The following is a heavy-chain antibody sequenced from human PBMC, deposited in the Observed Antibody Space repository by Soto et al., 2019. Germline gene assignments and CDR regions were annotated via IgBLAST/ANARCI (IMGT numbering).Heavy chain of an antibody. V-gene: IGHV1-46*01. D-gene: IGHD6-19*01. CDR2: INPSGGST. Sequence: QVQLVQSGAEVKKPGASVKVSCKASGYTFTSYYMHWVRQAPGQGLEWMGIINPSGGSTSYAQKSQGRVTMKRATSTSTVYTALSSLRSEDAAVYYCVREARSERVAVAGQGMLRYFAYWVQGTMVTVSS. J-gene: IGHJ4*02. CDR3: VREARSERVAVAGQGMLRYFAY. CDR1: GYTFTSYY.